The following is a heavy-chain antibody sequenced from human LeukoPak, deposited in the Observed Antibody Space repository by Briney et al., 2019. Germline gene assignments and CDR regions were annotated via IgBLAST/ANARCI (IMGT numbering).Heavy chain of an antibody. CDR1: GYTFSSYY. V-gene: IGHV1-46*01. D-gene: IGHD6-13*01. CDR3: ARVRDSSSWYFGF. J-gene: IGHJ4*02. CDR2: INPSGGST. Sequence: ASVKVSCTASGYTFSSYYMHWVRQAPGQGLEWMGIINPSGGSTSYAQMFQGRVTMTRDTSTSTVYLELSSLRSEDTAVYYCARVRDSSSWYFGFWAQGTLVTVSS.